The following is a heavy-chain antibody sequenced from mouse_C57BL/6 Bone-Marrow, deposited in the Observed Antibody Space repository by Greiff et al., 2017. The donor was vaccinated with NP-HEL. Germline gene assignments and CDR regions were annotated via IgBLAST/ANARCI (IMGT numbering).Heavy chain of an antibody. Sequence: QVQLKESGPELVKPGASVKISCKASGYAFSSSWMNWVKQRPGKGLEWIGRIYPGDGATNYNGKFKGKATLTADKSSSKAYMQLSSLTSEDSAVYFCAKEYYGSSHWYFDVWGTGTTVTVSS. J-gene: IGHJ1*03. D-gene: IGHD1-1*01. CDR1: GYAFSSSW. CDR2: IYPGDGAT. CDR3: AKEYYGSSHWYFDV. V-gene: IGHV1-82*01.